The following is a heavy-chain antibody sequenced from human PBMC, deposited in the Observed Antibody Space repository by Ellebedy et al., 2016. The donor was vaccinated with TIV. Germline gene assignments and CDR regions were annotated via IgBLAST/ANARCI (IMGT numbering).Heavy chain of an antibody. V-gene: IGHV3-NL1*01. CDR1: GFTFSTYG. Sequence: PGGSLRLSCAASGFTFSTYGMHWVRQAPGKGLEWVSVIYSDADGGDTYYADSVKGRFTISRDNSKNTLYLQMNNLRAEDTAVYYCARDAADSGGKLDYWGQGALVTVSS. D-gene: IGHD4-23*01. J-gene: IGHJ4*02. CDR2: IYSDADGGDT. CDR3: ARDAADSGGKLDY.